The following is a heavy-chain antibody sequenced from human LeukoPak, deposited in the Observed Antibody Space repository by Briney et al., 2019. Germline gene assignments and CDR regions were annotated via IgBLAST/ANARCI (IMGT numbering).Heavy chain of an antibody. Sequence: PGGSLRLSCAASGFTFDDYAMHWVRQTPGKGLEWVSSISWNSGRLGYADSVKGRFTISRDNAKNSLYLEMNSLRAEDTALHFCAKDIDSSSWYYFDYWGQGTLVTVSS. CDR2: ISWNSGRL. CDR1: GFTFDDYA. V-gene: IGHV3-9*01. D-gene: IGHD6-13*01. J-gene: IGHJ4*02. CDR3: AKDIDSSSWYYFDY.